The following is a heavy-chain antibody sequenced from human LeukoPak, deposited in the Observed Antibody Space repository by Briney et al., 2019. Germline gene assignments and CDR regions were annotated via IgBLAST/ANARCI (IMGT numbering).Heavy chain of an antibody. CDR2: INHSGST. J-gene: IGHJ4*02. CDR1: GGSFSGYY. CDR3: ARPASAADSMNDY. D-gene: IGHD2-2*01. V-gene: IGHV4-34*01. Sequence: SETLSLTCAVYGGSFSGYYWSWIRQPPGKGLEWIGEINHSGSTNYNPSLKSRVTISVDTSKNQFSLKLSSVTAADTAVYYCARPASAADSMNDYWGQGTLVTVSS.